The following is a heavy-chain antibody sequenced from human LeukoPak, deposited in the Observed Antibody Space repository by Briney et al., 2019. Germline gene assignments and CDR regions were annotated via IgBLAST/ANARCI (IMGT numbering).Heavy chain of an antibody. CDR2: IWYDGSNK. Sequence: PGGSLRLACAASGFTFSSYGMHWVRQAPGKGLEWVAVIWYDGSNKYYADSVKGRFTISRDNSKNTLYLQMNSLRAEDTAVYYCAKEKLRYFDWLRDGEPFDHWGQGTLVTVSS. CDR3: AKEKLRYFDWLRDGEPFDH. V-gene: IGHV3-30*02. CDR1: GFTFSSYG. D-gene: IGHD3-9*01. J-gene: IGHJ4*02.